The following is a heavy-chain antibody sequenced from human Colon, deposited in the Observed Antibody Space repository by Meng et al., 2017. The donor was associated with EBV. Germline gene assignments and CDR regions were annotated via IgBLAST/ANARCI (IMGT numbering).Heavy chain of an antibody. CDR2: VYYLGNT. Sequence: ESLRRRGQHAETRVITCPCSGDSINNVSYYWAWIRQPSEKGLEWIGIVYYLGNTYYNPSFKSRLTISIDTSKNQFSLRLRSVTAADTAVYYCARRFEGYSPDKWGQGTLVTVSS. CDR1: GDSINNVSYY. D-gene: IGHD3-22*01. CDR3: ARRFEGYSPDK. V-gene: IGHV4-39*07. J-gene: IGHJ1*01.